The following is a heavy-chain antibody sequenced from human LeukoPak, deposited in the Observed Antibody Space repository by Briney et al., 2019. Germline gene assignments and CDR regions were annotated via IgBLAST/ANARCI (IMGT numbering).Heavy chain of an antibody. D-gene: IGHD6-6*01. V-gene: IGHV1-69*13. Sequence: GASVTVSCTASGGTFSSYAISWVRQAPGQGLEWMGGIIPIFGTANYAQKFQGRVTITADESTSTAYMELSSLRSEDTAVYYCARRRYSSSSGAYYFDYWGQGTLVTVSS. CDR1: GGTFSSYA. CDR3: ARRRYSSSSGAYYFDY. CDR2: IIPIFGTA. J-gene: IGHJ4*02.